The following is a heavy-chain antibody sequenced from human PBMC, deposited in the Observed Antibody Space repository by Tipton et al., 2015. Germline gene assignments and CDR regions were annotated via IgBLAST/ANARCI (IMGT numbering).Heavy chain of an antibody. CDR1: GFPLSAYG. V-gene: IGHV3-33*01. J-gene: IGHJ6*02. D-gene: IGHD6-19*01. CDR2: IGYDGNNK. Sequence: SLRLSCVTSGFPLSAYGMHWVRQAPGKGLEWVAIIGYDGNNKFFGDSVKGRFSISRDTSNNTLFLHMTDLRAEDTALYYCARDRQWLGGDGMDVWGQGTTVIVSS. CDR3: ARDRQWLGGDGMDV.